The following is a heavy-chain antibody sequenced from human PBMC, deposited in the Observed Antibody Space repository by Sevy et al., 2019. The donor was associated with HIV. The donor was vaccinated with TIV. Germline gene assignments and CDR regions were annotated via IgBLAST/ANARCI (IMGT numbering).Heavy chain of an antibody. Sequence: ASVKVSCKASGYTFTGYYMHWVRQAPGQGLEWMGWISPHNGDTNYARKLQGKVSMTTDTSTTTAYMELRGLTSDDTALYYCARAFCSGGRCYSLAYWGQGTLVTVSS. CDR2: ISPHNGDT. CDR1: GYTFTGYY. CDR3: ARAFCSGGRCYSLAY. V-gene: IGHV1-18*04. D-gene: IGHD2-15*01. J-gene: IGHJ4*02.